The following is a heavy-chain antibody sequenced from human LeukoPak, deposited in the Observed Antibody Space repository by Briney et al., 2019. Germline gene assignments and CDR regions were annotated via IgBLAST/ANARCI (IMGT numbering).Heavy chain of an antibody. J-gene: IGHJ4*02. D-gene: IGHD5-18*01. Sequence: GGSLRLSCAASGFTFSDYYMSWIRQAPGKGLEWVSYISSSSSYTNYADSVKGRFTISRDNAKNSLYLQMNSLRAEDTAVYYCAREGGKLWPTTYYFDYWGQGTLVTVSS. CDR2: ISSSSSYT. V-gene: IGHV3-11*06. CDR3: AREGGKLWPTTYYFDY. CDR1: GFTFSDYY.